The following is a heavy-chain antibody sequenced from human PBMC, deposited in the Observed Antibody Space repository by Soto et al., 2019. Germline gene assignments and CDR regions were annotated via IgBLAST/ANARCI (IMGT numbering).Heavy chain of an antibody. CDR3: ARSSVMRWLQMYYFDY. J-gene: IGHJ4*02. D-gene: IGHD5-12*01. V-gene: IGHV5-51*01. Sequence: GESLKISCKGSGYSFTSYWIGWVRRMPGKGLEWMGIIYPGDSDTRYSPSFQGQVTISADKSISTAYLQWSSLKASDTAMYYCARSSVMRWLQMYYFDYWGQGTLVTAPQ. CDR2: IYPGDSDT. CDR1: GYSFTSYW.